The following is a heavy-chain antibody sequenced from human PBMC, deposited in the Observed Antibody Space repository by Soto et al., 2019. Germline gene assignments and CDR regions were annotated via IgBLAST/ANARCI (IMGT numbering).Heavy chain of an antibody. V-gene: IGHV4-31*03. CDR1: GGSISSGGYY. D-gene: IGHD3-22*01. CDR2: IYYSGST. Sequence: QVQLQESGPGLVKPSQTLSLTCTVSGGSISSGGYYWSWIRQHPGKGLEWIGYIYYSGSTYYNPSLKSRVTIAVDTSKNQFSLKLSSVTAADTAVYYCARGRVVITYFDYWGQGTLVTVSS. CDR3: ARGRVVITYFDY. J-gene: IGHJ4*02.